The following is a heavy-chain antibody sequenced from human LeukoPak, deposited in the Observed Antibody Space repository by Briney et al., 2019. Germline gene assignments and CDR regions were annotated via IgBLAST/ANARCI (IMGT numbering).Heavy chain of an antibody. Sequence: GGSLRLSCTASGFTFSAHSMHWVRQAPGKGPVWVSRINSDGSSTRYADSVTGRFTISRDNAKNTVYLQMNSLRAEDTAVYYCAKVLGGLWPGIDYWGQGTVVTVSS. D-gene: IGHD2-15*01. CDR2: INSDGSST. V-gene: IGHV3-74*01. CDR1: GFTFSAHS. J-gene: IGHJ4*02. CDR3: AKVLGGLWPGIDY.